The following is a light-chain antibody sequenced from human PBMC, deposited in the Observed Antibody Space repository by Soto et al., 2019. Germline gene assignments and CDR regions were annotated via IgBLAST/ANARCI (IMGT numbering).Light chain of an antibody. J-gene: IGKJ1*01. V-gene: IGKV1-5*01. CDR3: QQYYSYSRT. Sequence: DIQMTQSPSTVSAHVGDRVTISCRASQSIGSRLAWYQQKPGKAPKFLIYDVSSLESGVPSRFSGSGSETEFTLTISSLQPDDFATYYCQQYYSYSRTFGQGTKVDIK. CDR1: QSIGSR. CDR2: DVS.